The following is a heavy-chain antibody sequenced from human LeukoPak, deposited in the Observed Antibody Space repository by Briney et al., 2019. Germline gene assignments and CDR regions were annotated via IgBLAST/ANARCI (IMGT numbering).Heavy chain of an antibody. CDR2: INAGNGNT. D-gene: IGHD5/OR15-5a*01. Sequence: ASVKVSCKASGYTFTSYYMHWVRQAPGQRLEWMGWINAGNGNTKYSQKFQGRVTITRDTSASTAYMELSSLRSEDTAVYYCARDRGFYDITYGMDVWGQGTTVTVSS. CDR1: GYTFTSYY. CDR3: ARDRGFYDITYGMDV. J-gene: IGHJ6*02. V-gene: IGHV1-3*01.